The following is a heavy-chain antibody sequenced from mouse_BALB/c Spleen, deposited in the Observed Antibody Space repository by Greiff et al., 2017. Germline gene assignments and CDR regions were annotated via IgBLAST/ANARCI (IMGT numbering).Heavy chain of an antibody. CDR1: GFTFGDYY. CDR3: ARDDRLDY. CDR2: ISDGGSYT. J-gene: IGHJ2*01. V-gene: IGHV5-4*02. Sequence: EVKLVESGGGLVKPGGSLKLSCAASGFTFGDYYMSWVRQTPEKRLEWVATISDGGSYTYYPDSVKGRFTSSRDNAKNNLYLQMSSLKSEGTAMYYCARDDRLDYWGQGTTLTVSS.